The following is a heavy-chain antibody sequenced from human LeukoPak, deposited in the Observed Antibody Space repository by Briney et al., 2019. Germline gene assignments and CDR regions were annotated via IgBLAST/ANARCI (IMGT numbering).Heavy chain of an antibody. CDR3: ASGYSYGYGAGSADY. CDR2: IIPIFGTA. D-gene: IGHD5-18*01. J-gene: IGHJ4*02. Sequence: SVKVSCKASGGTFSSYAISWVRQAPGQGLEWMGGIIPIFGTANYAQKFQGRVTITTDESTSTAYMEQSSLRSEDTAVYYCASGYSYGYGAGSADYWGQGTLVTVSS. V-gene: IGHV1-69*05. CDR1: GGTFSSYA.